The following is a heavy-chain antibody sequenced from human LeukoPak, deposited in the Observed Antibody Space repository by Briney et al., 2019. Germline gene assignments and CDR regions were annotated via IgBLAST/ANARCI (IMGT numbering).Heavy chain of an antibody. V-gene: IGHV1-69*01. CDR2: IIPIFGTA. CDR1: GGTFSSYA. CDR3: ARGEIVITFGSSRPGDAFNI. Sequence: GSSVQVSCKASGGTFSSYAISWVRQAPGQGLEWMGGIIPIFGTANYAQKFQGRVTITADESTSTAYMELSSLRSEDTAVYYCARGEIVITFGSSRPGDAFNIWGQGTMVTVCS. J-gene: IGHJ3*02. D-gene: IGHD3-16*01.